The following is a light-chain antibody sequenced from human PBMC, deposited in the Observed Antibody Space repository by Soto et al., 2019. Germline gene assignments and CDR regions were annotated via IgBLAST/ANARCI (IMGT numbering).Light chain of an antibody. CDR2: EVS. CDR1: SSDVGSYDL. V-gene: IGLV2-23*02. CDR3: SSYAHRSTVL. Sequence: QSALTQPASVSGSPGQSITISCTGTSSDVGSYDLVSWYQQRPGKAPKLMIYEVSKRPSGVSNRFSGSKSGNTASLTISGLQAEDEADYYCSSYAHRSTVLFGGGTKLTVL. J-gene: IGLJ2*01.